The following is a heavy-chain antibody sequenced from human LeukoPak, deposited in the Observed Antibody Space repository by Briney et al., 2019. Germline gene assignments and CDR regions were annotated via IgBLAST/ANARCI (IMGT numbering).Heavy chain of an antibody. CDR3: ARGGWDNVAAYPNWLDP. CDR2: IFHNVNT. J-gene: IGHJ5*02. CDR1: GGSISSYSQN. V-gene: IGHV4-39*07. D-gene: IGHD3-16*01. Sequence: SETLSLTCTVSGGSISSYSQNWSRMPPPPGPGREWIINIFHNVNTAYNPSLKRRVTISKDTSQIQLSLRLSSVTAADTAVNYCARGGWDNVAAYPNWLDPWGQGTVVTVSS.